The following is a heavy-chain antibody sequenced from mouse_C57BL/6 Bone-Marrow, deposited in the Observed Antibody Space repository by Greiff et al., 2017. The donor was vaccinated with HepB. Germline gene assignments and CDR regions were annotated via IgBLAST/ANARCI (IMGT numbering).Heavy chain of an antibody. D-gene: IGHD4-1*02. J-gene: IGHJ2*01. CDR1: GYTFTNYW. Sequence: QVQLQQSGAELVRPGPSVKMSCKASGYTFTNYWIGWAKQRPGHGLEWIGDIYPGGGYTNYNEKFKGKATLTADKSSSTAYMQFSSLTSEDSAIYYCARCSTGRGYFDYWGQGTTLTVSS. V-gene: IGHV1-63*01. CDR2: IYPGGGYT. CDR3: ARCSTGRGYFDY.